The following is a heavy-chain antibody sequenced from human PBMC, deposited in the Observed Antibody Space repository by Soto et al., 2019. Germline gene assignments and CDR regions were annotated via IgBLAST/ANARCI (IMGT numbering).Heavy chain of an antibody. CDR1: GGSISSGGYY. J-gene: IGHJ5*02. CDR2: TFYSGAT. D-gene: IGHD4-17*01. Sequence: QVQLQESGPGLVNPSQTLSLTCTVSGGSISSGGYYWSWIRQHPGKGLEWIGYTFYSGATYYNPSLKSRTIISVDTSKNLFSLTLTSLTAADTAVYYCARVQPYDYGANTGWLDPWGQGTLVTVSS. V-gene: IGHV4-31*03. CDR3: ARVQPYDYGANTGWLDP.